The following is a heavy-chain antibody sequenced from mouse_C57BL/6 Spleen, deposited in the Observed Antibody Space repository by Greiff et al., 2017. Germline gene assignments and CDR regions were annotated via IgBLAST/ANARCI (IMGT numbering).Heavy chain of an antibody. D-gene: IGHD1-1*01. CDR3: ARFLDYYGSHYFDY. CDR1: GYTFTSYG. J-gene: IGHJ2*01. V-gene: IGHV1-81*01. CDR2: IYPRSGNT. Sequence: VQLQQSGAELARPGASVKLSCKASGYTFTSYGISWVKQRTGQGLEWIGEIYPRSGNTYYNEKFKGKATLTADKSSSTAYMELRSLTSEDSAVYFCARFLDYYGSHYFDYWGQGTTRTVSS.